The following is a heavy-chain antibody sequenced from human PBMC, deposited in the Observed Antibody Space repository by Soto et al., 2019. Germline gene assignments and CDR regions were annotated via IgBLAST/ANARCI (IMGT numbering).Heavy chain of an antibody. CDR1: GYTFTSYD. D-gene: IGHD3-9*01. J-gene: IGHJ6*02. Sequence: HVQLVQSGAEVKKPGASVKVSCKASGYTFTSYDSNWVRQATGQGLEWMGWMKPNSGKTGYAQKFQRRVTMTRNTSISTAYMELSSLRSEDTAVYYCARLYYDILTGYYKNCMDVWGQGTTVTVSS. V-gene: IGHV1-8*01. CDR3: ARLYYDILTGYYKNCMDV. CDR2: MKPNSGKT.